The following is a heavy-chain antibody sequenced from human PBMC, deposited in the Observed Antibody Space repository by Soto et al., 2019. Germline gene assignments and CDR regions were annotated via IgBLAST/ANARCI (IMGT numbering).Heavy chain of an antibody. J-gene: IGHJ6*02. Sequence: GGSLRLSCAASGFTFSSYGMHWVRQAPGKGLEWVAVISYDGSNKYYADSVKGRFTISRDNSKNTLYLQMNSLRAEDTAVYYCAKAREIPIYYYGMDVWGQGTTVTVSS. V-gene: IGHV3-30*18. CDR2: ISYDGSNK. CDR3: AKAREIPIYYYGMDV. D-gene: IGHD3-3*01. CDR1: GFTFSSYG.